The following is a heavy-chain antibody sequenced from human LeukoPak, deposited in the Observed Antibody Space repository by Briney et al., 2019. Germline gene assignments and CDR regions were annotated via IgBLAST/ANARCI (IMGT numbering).Heavy chain of an antibody. J-gene: IGHJ3*02. D-gene: IGHD4-23*01. CDR3: AKSPAVDAAFDI. CDR1: GFTVSSNY. CDR2: IYSGGST. Sequence: GGSLRLSCAVSGFTVSSNYMSWVRRAPGKGLEWVSIIYSGGSTYYADSVKGRFTISRDNSKNTLYLQMNSLRAEDTAVYYCAKSPAVDAAFDIWGQGTMVTVSS. V-gene: IGHV3-66*01.